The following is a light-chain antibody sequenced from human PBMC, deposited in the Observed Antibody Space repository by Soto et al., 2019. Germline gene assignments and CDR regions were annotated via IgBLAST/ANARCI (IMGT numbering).Light chain of an antibody. J-gene: IGKJ3*01. Sequence: EIVMTQSPDTLSVSTGETANLSCRASQSVSSNLAWYQQKLGQAPRLLIYGASTRATGIPARFSGSGSGTEFTLTISSLQSEDVAVYYCQQYNNWPRGFTFGPGTKVDIK. CDR3: QQYNNWPRGFT. V-gene: IGKV3-15*01. CDR1: QSVSSN. CDR2: GAS.